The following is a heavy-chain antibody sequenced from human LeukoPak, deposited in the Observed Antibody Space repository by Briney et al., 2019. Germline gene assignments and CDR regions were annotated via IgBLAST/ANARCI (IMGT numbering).Heavy chain of an antibody. Sequence: GGSLRLSCTASGFTFSSYEMNWVRQAPGKGLEWVSYISSSGSTIYYADSVKGRFTISRDNAKNSLYLQMNSLRAEDTAVYYCARFAAAGTFPDYWGQGTLVTVSS. CDR2: ISSSGSTI. V-gene: IGHV3-48*03. D-gene: IGHD6-13*01. CDR1: GFTFSSYE. CDR3: ARFAAAGTFPDY. J-gene: IGHJ4*02.